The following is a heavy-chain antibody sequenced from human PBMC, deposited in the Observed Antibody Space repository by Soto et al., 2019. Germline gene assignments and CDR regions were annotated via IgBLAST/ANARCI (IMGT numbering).Heavy chain of an antibody. Sequence: PGGSLRLSCAASVFTFSSHAMSWVRQAPGKGLEWVSAISGSGGSTYYADSVKCRFTISRDNSKNTLYLQMNSLRAEDTAVYYCAEDLYSSSWSDAFDIWGQGTMVTVSS. CDR3: AEDLYSSSWSDAFDI. CDR2: ISGSGGST. V-gene: IGHV3-23*01. J-gene: IGHJ3*02. CDR1: VFTFSSHA. D-gene: IGHD6-13*01.